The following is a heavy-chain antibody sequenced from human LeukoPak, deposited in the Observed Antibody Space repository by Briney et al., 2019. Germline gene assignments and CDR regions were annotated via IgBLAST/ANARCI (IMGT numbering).Heavy chain of an antibody. CDR3: ARGGPVGNYDSSAYYLH. J-gene: IGHJ4*02. V-gene: IGHV1-46*01. CDR2: IDPRFGTT. D-gene: IGHD3-22*01. CDR1: GY. Sequence: ASVKISRKASGYMHWVRRAPGQGLEWMGIIDPRFGTTTNAQKFQGSVSMTRDTSTSTVYMELSSLRSEDTAVYYCARGGPVGNYDSSAYYLHWGQGTLVTVSS.